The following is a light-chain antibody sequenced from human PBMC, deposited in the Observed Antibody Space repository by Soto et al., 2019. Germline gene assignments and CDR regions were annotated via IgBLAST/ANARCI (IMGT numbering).Light chain of an antibody. CDR2: DAY. CDR3: QNYHSWPLN. J-gene: IGKJ4*01. V-gene: IGKV3-15*01. CDR1: QGVGST. Sequence: DIVMTHAPSTLSMSPVERAPLSFRASQGVGSTLAWYQQKPGQTPRLLIYDAYIRATGVPARFSGSGSGTDFTLTINSLQSEDFAVYYCQNYHSWPLNCGGGTKV.